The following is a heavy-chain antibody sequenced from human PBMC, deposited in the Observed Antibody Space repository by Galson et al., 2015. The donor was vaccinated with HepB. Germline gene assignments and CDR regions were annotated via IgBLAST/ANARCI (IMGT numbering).Heavy chain of an antibody. Sequence: SVKVSCKASGGTFSSYAISWVRQAPGQGLEWMGGIIPIFGTANYAQKFQGRVTITADKSTSTAYMELSSLRSEDTAVYYCASTYCSSTSCYTINWFDPWGQGTLVTVSS. D-gene: IGHD2-2*02. V-gene: IGHV1-69*06. CDR2: IIPIFGTA. CDR3: ASTYCSSTSCYTINWFDP. CDR1: GGTFSSYA. J-gene: IGHJ5*02.